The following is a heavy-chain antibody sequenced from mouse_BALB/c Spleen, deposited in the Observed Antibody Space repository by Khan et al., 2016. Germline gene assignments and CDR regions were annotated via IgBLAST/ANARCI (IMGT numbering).Heavy chain of an antibody. D-gene: IGHD1-1*02. Sequence: EVQLLETGGGLVQPGGSRGLSCEGSGFTFSGFWMSWVRQTPGKTLEWIGDINADGSAINYAPSIKDRFTIFRDNDKNTLYLQMSNVRSEDIATYFCMRYGGYYFDYRGQGTTLTVSS. CDR2: INADGSAI. CDR1: GFTFSGFW. V-gene: IGHV11-2*02. J-gene: IGHJ2*01. CDR3: MRYGGYYFDY.